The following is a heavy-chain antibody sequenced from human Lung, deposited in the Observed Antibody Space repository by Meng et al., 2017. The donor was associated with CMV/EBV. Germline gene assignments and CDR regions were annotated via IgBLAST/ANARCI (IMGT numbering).Heavy chain of an antibody. J-gene: IGHJ4*02. D-gene: IGHD1-1*01. CDR2: ISGTSDYT. V-gene: IGHV3-21*06. CDR3: ASWNDIDDYMYSFDY. Sequence: ESXKISXAGSGLSFNRHSLNWVRQTPGKGLEWVSRISGTSDYTWYADSVKGRFTISRDNARSSLYLQMNSLRPEDTAVYYCASWNDIDDYMYSFDYWGQGXLVTVSS. CDR1: GLSFNRHS.